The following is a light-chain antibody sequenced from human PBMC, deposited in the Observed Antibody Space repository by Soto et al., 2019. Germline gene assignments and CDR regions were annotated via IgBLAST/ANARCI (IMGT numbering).Light chain of an antibody. V-gene: IGKV3-11*01. Sequence: EVVLTQSPVTLSLSPGERATLSCRASQSFRGLLAWYQQKPGQAPRLLIYDAYNRATGIPPRFSGSGSGTEVTLTISSLEPEDSAVYYCQQRHMWPITFGQGTRLEIK. CDR3: QQRHMWPIT. CDR2: DAY. J-gene: IGKJ5*01. CDR1: QSFRGL.